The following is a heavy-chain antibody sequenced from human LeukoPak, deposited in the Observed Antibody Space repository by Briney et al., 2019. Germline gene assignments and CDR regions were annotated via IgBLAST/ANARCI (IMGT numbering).Heavy chain of an antibody. CDR2: INSGGTST. Sequence: PGGSLRFSCAASGFTSSAPWLHWFPQAPGKGLFGFQRINSGGTSTTYADSVKGRFTVSRDNAKNTLYLQMNSLRDEDSAVYFCVSGPYASSWWGAFEMWGQGTMVSVSS. CDR1: GFTSSAPW. J-gene: IGHJ3*02. D-gene: IGHD6-13*01. V-gene: IGHV3-74*01. CDR3: VSGPYASSWWGAFEM.